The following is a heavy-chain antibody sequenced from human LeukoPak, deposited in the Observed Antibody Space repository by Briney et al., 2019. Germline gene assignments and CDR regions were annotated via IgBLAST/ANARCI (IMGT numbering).Heavy chain of an antibody. J-gene: IGHJ6*02. CDR2: INPNSGGT. Sequence: ASVKVSCKASGYTFTGYYMHWVRQAPGQGLEWMGWINPNSGGTNYAQKFQGWVTMTRDTSISTAYKELSRLRSDDTAVYYCARGSGASGIYGMDVWGQGTTVTVSS. D-gene: IGHD3-10*01. V-gene: IGHV1-2*04. CDR3: ARGSGASGIYGMDV. CDR1: GYTFTGYY.